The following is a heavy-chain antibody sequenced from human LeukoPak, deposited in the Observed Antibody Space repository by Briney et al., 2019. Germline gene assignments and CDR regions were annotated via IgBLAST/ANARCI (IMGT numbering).Heavy chain of an antibody. Sequence: WRSLRLSCAASGFTFSSYGMHWVRQAPGKGLEWVAVISYDGSNKYYADSVKGRFTISRDNSKNTLYLQMNSLRAEDTAVYYCPKDRATGTQFYFYGMDVWGQGTTVTVSS. D-gene: IGHD3-10*01. J-gene: IGHJ6*02. V-gene: IGHV3-30*18. CDR1: GFTFSSYG. CDR2: ISYDGSNK. CDR3: PKDRATGTQFYFYGMDV.